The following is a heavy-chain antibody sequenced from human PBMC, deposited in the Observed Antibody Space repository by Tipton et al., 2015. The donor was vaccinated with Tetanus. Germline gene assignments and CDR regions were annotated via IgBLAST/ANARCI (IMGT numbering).Heavy chain of an antibody. CDR2: LKHDATEE. J-gene: IGHJ4*02. D-gene: IGHD1-14*01. Sequence: SLRLSCVASGYTFTRYWMTWVRQAPGKGLELVASLKHDATEEYYVDSVKGRFAISRDNARNLLYLQMNGLRVEDTAVYYCARDVTGTASGRRWGQGTLVTVSS. V-gene: IGHV3-7*01. CDR3: ARDVTGTASGRR. CDR1: GYTFTRYW.